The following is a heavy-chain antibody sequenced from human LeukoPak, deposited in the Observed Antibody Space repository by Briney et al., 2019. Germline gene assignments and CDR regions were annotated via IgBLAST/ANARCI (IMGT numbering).Heavy chain of an antibody. CDR2: IYYSGST. V-gene: IGHV4-39*07. CDR1: GGSISSSSYY. CDR3: ARGEGPRTLYYDSSGPYFDY. Sequence: SETLSLTCTVSGGSISSSSYYWGWIRQPPGKGLEWIGSIYYSGSTYYNPSLKSRVTISVDTSKNQFSLKLSSVTAADTAVYYCARGEGPRTLYYDSSGPYFDYWGQGTLVTVSS. J-gene: IGHJ4*02. D-gene: IGHD3-22*01.